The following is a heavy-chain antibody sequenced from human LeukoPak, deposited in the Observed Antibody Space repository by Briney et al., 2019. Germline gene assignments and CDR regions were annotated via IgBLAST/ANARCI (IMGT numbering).Heavy chain of an antibody. V-gene: IGHV4-59*11. J-gene: IGHJ4*02. D-gene: IGHD1-26*01. CDR3: ARDRGEGIVGTFDY. CDR1: GDSISNHY. CDR2: IFYSGNT. Sequence: SETLSLTCTVSGDSISNHYWSWIRQPPGKGLVWIGYIFYSGNTHYNPSLKSRVTMSVDTSKNQFTLRLSSVTPADTAVYYCARDRGEGIVGTFDYWGQGTLVTVSS.